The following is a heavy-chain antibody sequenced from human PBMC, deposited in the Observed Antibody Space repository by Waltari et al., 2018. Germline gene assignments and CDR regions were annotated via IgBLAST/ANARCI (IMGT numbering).Heavy chain of an antibody. CDR1: GFTFSSYG. V-gene: IGHV3-30*02. CDR2: IRYDGSNK. J-gene: IGHJ4*02. D-gene: IGHD3-9*01. Sequence: QVQLVESGGGVVQPGGSLRLSCAASGFTFSSYGMHWVRKAPGKGLEWVAFIRYDGSNKYYADSVKGRFTISRDNSKNTLYLQMNSLRAEDTAVYYCARDSEVRRYFDWPYPGDYWGQGTLVTVSS. CDR3: ARDSEVRRYFDWPYPGDY.